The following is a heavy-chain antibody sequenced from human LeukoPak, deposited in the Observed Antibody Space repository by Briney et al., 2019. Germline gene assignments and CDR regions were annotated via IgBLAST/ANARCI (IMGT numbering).Heavy chain of an antibody. CDR2: INPNSGAT. Sequence: ASVKVSCKASGYTFTSYGISWVRQAPGQGLEWMGWINPNSGATNYAQKFQGRVTMTRDTSISTAYMILSSLTSDDTAVFYCTRGGGEGYSYGRYFFDYWGQGTLVTVSS. V-gene: IGHV1-2*02. J-gene: IGHJ4*02. D-gene: IGHD5-18*01. CDR1: GYTFTSYG. CDR3: TRGGGEGYSYGRYFFDY.